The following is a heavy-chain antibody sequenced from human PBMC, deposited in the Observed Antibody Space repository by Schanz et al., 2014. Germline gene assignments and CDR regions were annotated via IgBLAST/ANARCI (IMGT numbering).Heavy chain of an antibody. CDR1: GFTFSNYW. D-gene: IGHD6-13*01. CDR2: IKQDESEK. J-gene: IGHJ4*02. Sequence: EVQLVESGGGLVQPGGSLRLSCAASGFTFSNYWMTWVRQAPGKGLEWVANIKQDESEKYYVDSVKGRFTISRDNAKRSLFLQMNSLRVEDTAVYFCVSQTGSPNYWGQGTLVTVSS. CDR3: VSQTGSPNY. V-gene: IGHV3-7*02.